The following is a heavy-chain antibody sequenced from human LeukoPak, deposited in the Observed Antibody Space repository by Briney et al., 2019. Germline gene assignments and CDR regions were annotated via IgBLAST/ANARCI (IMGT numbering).Heavy chain of an antibody. J-gene: IGHJ5*02. CDR3: ARPYCSSTSCYDTSHWFDP. CDR2: IIPIFGTA. V-gene: IGHV1-69*05. Sequence: ASVKVSCKASGGTFSSYAISWVRQAPGQGLEWMGGIIPIFGTANYAQKFQGRVTITTDESTSIAYMELSSLRSEDTAVYYCARPYCSSTSCYDTSHWFDPWGQGTLVTVSS. CDR1: GGTFSSYA. D-gene: IGHD2-2*01.